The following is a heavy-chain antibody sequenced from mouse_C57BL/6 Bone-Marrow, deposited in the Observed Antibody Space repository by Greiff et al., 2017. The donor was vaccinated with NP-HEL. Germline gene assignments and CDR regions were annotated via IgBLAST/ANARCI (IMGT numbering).Heavy chain of an antibody. D-gene: IGHD2-3*01. CDR3: ARRDGYIFAY. CDR2: INPSSGYT. J-gene: IGHJ3*01. Sequence: VQLVESGAELARPGASVKMSCKASGYTFTSYTMHWVKQRPGQGLEWIGYINPSSGYTKYNQKFKDKATLTADKSSSTAYMQLSSLTSEDSAVYYCARRDGYIFAYWGQGTLVTVSA. CDR1: GYTFTSYT. V-gene: IGHV1-4*01.